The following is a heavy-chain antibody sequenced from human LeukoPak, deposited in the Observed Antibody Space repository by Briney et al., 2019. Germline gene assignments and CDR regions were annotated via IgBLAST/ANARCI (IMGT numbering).Heavy chain of an antibody. V-gene: IGHV1-46*01. CDR3: ARELQNTSYFDY. CDR2: INPSSAGT. CDR1: GYRLTSFY. D-gene: IGHD1/OR15-1a*01. J-gene: IGHJ4*02. Sequence: ASVKVSCKASGYRLTSFYMHWVRQAPGQGLEWMGIINPSSAGTYYAQKFQDRLTMTRDSSTSTVYMELSSLRSEDSAVYYCARELQNTSYFDYWGQGTLVTVSA.